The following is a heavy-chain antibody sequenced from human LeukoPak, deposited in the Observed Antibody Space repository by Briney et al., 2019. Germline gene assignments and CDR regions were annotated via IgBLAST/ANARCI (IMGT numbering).Heavy chain of an antibody. V-gene: IGHV3-30*01. Sequence: PGRSLRLSCAASRFTFSSYAMHWVRQAPGKGLEWVAVISYDGSNKYYADSVKGRFTISRDNSKNTLYLQMNSLRAEDTAVYYCARERAHSIVVVPAAIVLWGQGTLVTVSS. CDR1: RFTFSSYA. CDR2: ISYDGSNK. D-gene: IGHD2-2*02. J-gene: IGHJ4*02. CDR3: ARERAHSIVVVPAAIVL.